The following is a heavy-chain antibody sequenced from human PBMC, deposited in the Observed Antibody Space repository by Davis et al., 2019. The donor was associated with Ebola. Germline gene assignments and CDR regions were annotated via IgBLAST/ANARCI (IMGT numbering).Heavy chain of an antibody. CDR3: ARVVGYCSGGSCYANWFDP. CDR1: GGSVSSGSYY. D-gene: IGHD2-15*01. J-gene: IGHJ5*02. CDR2: INHSGST. Sequence: PSETLSLTCTVSGGSVSSGSYYWSWIRQPPGKGLEWIGEINHSGSTNYNPSLKSRVTISVDTSKNQFSLKLSSVTAADTAVYYCARVVGYCSGGSCYANWFDPWGQGTLVTVSS. V-gene: IGHV4-39*07.